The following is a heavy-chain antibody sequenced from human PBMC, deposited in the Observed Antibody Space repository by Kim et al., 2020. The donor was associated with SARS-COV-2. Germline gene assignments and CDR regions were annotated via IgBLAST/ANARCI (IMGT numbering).Heavy chain of an antibody. CDR3: ARLGPLYDILTGRDY. D-gene: IGHD3-9*01. V-gene: IGHV5-51*01. Sequence: GESLKISCKGSGYSFTSYWIGWVRQMPGKGLEWMGIIYPGDSDTRYSPSFQGQVTISADKSISTAYLQWSSLKASDTAMYYCARLGPLYDILTGRDYWGQGTLVTVSS. CDR1: GYSFTSYW. CDR2: IYPGDSDT. J-gene: IGHJ4*02.